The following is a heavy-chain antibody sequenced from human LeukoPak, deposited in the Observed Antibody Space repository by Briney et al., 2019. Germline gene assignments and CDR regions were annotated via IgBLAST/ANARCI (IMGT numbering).Heavy chain of an antibody. CDR1: GYTFSIYA. Sequence: ASVKVPCKTSGYTFSIYAMNWVRQAPGQRPEWMGWINAGNGKTKYSQRFQGRVTITRDTSASTAYMELSSLRSEGTAIYYCARGVWSSHNKEYFLDYWGQGTLVTVSS. V-gene: IGHV1-3*01. D-gene: IGHD2-2*01. J-gene: IGHJ4*02. CDR3: ARGVWSSHNKEYFLDY. CDR2: INAGNGKT.